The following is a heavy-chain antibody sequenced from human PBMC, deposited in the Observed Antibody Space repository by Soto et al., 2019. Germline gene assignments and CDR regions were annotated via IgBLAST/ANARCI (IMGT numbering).Heavy chain of an antibody. CDR2: IIPIFGTA. Sequence: SVKVSCKASGGTFSSYAISWVRQAPGQGLEWMGGIIPIFGTANYAQKFQGRVTITADESTSTAYMELSSLRSEDTAVYYCARGGYCGGDCYSSYWGQGTLVTVSS. CDR1: GGTFSSYA. D-gene: IGHD2-21*02. CDR3: ARGGYCGGDCYSSY. V-gene: IGHV1-69*13. J-gene: IGHJ4*02.